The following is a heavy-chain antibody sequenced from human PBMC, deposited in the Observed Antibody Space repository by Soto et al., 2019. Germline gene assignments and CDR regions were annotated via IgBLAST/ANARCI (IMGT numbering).Heavy chain of an antibody. CDR2: ISGSGDST. CDR1: GFTFSHYA. J-gene: IGHJ6*02. V-gene: IGHV3-23*01. Sequence: EVQRLESGGGLVQPGGSLRLSCAASGFTFSHYAMNWVRQAPGKGLEWVSGISGSGDSTYYADSVKGRLTVSRDNFKNTLYLQMNSLRAEDTAVYYCAKAYHYGMDVWGQGTTVTVSS. CDR3: AKAYHYGMDV.